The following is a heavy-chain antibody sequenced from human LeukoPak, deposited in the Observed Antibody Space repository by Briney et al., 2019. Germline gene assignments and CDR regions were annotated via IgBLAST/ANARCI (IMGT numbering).Heavy chain of an antibody. V-gene: IGHV4-39*01. CDR1: GGSIISSSYN. CDR2: IYHSRTT. D-gene: IGHD3-9*01. Sequence: SETLSLTCAVSGGSIISSSYNWGWIRQPPGKGLEWIGTIYHSRTTYYNPSLKSRVTISVDTSKNQFFLKLSSVTAADTAVYYCARLPTGYPNWFDPWGQGSLVTVSS. CDR3: ARLPTGYPNWFDP. J-gene: IGHJ5*02.